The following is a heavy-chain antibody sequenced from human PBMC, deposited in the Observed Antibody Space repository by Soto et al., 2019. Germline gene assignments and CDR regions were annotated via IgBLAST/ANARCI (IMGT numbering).Heavy chain of an antibody. V-gene: IGHV4-59*08. Sequence: PSETLSLTCTVSGGSISSYYWSWIRQPPGKGLEWIGYIYYSGSTNYNPSLKSRVTISVDTSKNQFSLKLSSVTAADTAVYYCARLGGYDNILDYCGRRTLVTVSA. CDR2: IYYSGST. CDR1: GGSISSYY. J-gene: IGHJ4*02. CDR3: ARLGGYDNILDY. D-gene: IGHD5-12*01.